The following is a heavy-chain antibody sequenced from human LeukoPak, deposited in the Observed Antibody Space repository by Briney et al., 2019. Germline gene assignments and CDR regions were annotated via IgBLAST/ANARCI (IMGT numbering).Heavy chain of an antibody. Sequence: GESLKISCKGSGYSFTSYWIGWVRQMPGKGLEWMGIIYPGDSDIRYSPSFQGQVTISADKSISTAYLQWSSLKASDTAMYYCARQMSDFWSGYSAPQNWFDPWGQGTLVTVSS. D-gene: IGHD3-3*01. J-gene: IGHJ5*02. CDR2: IYPGDSDI. CDR1: GYSFTSYW. V-gene: IGHV5-51*01. CDR3: ARQMSDFWSGYSAPQNWFDP.